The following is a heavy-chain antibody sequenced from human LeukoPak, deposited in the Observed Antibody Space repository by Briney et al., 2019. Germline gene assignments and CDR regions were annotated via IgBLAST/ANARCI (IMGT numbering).Heavy chain of an antibody. CDR3: ASDDHTNYRFDF. D-gene: IGHD4-11*01. J-gene: IGHJ4*02. V-gene: IGHV4-61*08. Sequence: PSQTLSLTCTVSGGSISSGDYYWSWIRQPPGKGLEWIGDIYSSGSTNYNPSLKSRVTISVDTSKNQFSLRVSSVTAADTAVYYCASDDHTNYRFDFWGQGTLVTVSS. CDR1: GGSISSGDYY. CDR2: IYSSGST.